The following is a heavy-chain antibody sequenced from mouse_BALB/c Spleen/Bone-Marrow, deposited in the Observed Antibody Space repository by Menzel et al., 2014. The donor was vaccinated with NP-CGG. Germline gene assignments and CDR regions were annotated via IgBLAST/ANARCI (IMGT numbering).Heavy chain of an antibody. CDR2: TDPANGNT. CDR3: ARGGSSYGWYFDV. J-gene: IGHJ1*01. D-gene: IGHD1-1*01. CDR1: GFNIKDTY. V-gene: IGHV14-3*02. Sequence: AHVKQSGAELVKPGASVKLSCTASGFNIKDTYMHWVKQRPEQGLEWIGRTDPANGNTKYDPKFQGKATITADTSSNTAYLQLSSLTSEDTAVYYCARGGSSYGWYFDVWGARTTVTVSS.